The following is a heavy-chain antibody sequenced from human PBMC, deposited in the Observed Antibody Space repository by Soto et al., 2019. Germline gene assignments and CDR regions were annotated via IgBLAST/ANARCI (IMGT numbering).Heavy chain of an antibody. CDR2: IIDSGGST. CDR1: GFTFSDYA. CDR3: AKGYSSSWYTPDV. D-gene: IGHD6-13*01. Sequence: GGSLRLSCAASGFTFSDYAMSWVRQAPGQGLELVSGIIDSGGSTYYADSMKGRFTISRENSKNTVYLQMNSLRVEDTAVYYCAKGYSSSWYTPDVWGQGTTVTVSS. J-gene: IGHJ6*02. V-gene: IGHV3-23*01.